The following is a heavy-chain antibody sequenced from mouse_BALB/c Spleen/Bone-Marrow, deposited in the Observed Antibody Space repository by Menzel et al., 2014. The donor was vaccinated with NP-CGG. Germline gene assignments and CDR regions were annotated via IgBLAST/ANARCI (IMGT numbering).Heavy chain of an antibody. J-gene: IGHJ4*01. Sequence: GECGGGLVRHGGALKLSCAASGLAFSGYDMSWVRQTPEKRLEWVAYLSSGGINTYYPDTVKGRFTISRDNAKNTLYLQMNSLKSEDRAMYYCARQRGYAFAFDYLGQGPSVTAPS. D-gene: IGHD2-2*01. V-gene: IGHV5-12-1*01. CDR3: ARQRGYAFAFDY. CDR2: LSSGGINT. CDR1: GLAFSGYD.